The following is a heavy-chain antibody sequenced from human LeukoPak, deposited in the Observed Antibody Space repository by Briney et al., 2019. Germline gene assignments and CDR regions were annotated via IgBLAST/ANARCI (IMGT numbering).Heavy chain of an antibody. CDR2: ISYDGSNK. CDR1: GFTFSSYA. Sequence: PGGSLRLSCAASGFTFSSYAMHWVRQTPGKGLEWVAAISYDGSNKYYADSVKGRLTISRENSKDTLYLQMNSLRAEDTAVYYCARDGVATKYYYGMDVWGQGTTVTVSS. CDR3: ARDGVATKYYYGMDV. V-gene: IGHV3-30-3*01. D-gene: IGHD5-12*01. J-gene: IGHJ6*02.